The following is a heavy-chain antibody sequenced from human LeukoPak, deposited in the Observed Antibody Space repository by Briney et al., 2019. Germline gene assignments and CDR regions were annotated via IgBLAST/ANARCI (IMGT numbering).Heavy chain of an antibody. J-gene: IGHJ4*02. CDR2: INHSGST. V-gene: IGHV4-34*01. D-gene: IGHD3-22*01. CDR3: ARSILYDSSGYRYFDY. Sequence: PSETLSLTCAVYGGSFSGYYWSWIRQPPGKGLEWIGEINHSGSTNYNPSLKSRVTISVDTSKNQFSLKLSSVTAADTAVYYCARSILYDSSGYRYFDYWGQGTLVTVSS. CDR1: GGSFSGYY.